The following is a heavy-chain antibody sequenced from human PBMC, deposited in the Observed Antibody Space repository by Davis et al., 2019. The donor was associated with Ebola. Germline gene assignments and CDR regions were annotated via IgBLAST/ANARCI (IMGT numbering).Heavy chain of an antibody. CDR1: GFTFNTFA. Sequence: GGSLRLSCAVSGFTFNTFAMSWVRQAPGRGLEWVSAISGSGGSTYNADSVKGRFTISRDNSKNTLYLQMNSLRAEDTAVYYCTGRYGSGSYPLIYWGQGTLVTVSS. D-gene: IGHD3-10*01. J-gene: IGHJ4*02. V-gene: IGHV3-23*01. CDR3: TGRYGSGSYPLIY. CDR2: ISGSGGST.